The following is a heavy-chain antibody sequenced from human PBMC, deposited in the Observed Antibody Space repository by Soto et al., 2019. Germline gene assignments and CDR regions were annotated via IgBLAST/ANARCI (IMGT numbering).Heavy chain of an antibody. CDR3: AAAGTGNYYGMDV. Sequence: ASVKVSCKASGFTFTSSAVQWVRQARGQRLEWIGWIVVGSGNTDYAQKFQERVTITRDMSTSTAYMELSSLRSEDTAVYYCAAAGTGNYYGMDVWGQGTTVTVSS. J-gene: IGHJ6*02. V-gene: IGHV1-58*01. CDR1: GFTFTSSA. CDR2: IVVGSGNT. D-gene: IGHD3-10*01.